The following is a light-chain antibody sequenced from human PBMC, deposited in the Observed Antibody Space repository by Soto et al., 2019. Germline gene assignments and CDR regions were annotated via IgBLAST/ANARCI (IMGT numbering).Light chain of an antibody. CDR1: QAISSY. J-gene: IGKJ1*01. CDR3: QQLNSYPRT. Sequence: IPFTQSPSSLSASLRDKITITCPASQAISSYLAWYQQKPGRAPNLLIYGASTLQSGVPSRFSGSGSGTDFTLTISILQPEDFATYYCQQLNSYPRTFGQGTKV. V-gene: IGKV1-9*01. CDR2: GAS.